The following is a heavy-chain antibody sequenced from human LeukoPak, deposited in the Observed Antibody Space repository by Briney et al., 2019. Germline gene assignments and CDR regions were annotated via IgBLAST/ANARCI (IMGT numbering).Heavy chain of an antibody. J-gene: IGHJ4*02. V-gene: IGHV4-59*01. CDR1: GGSISSYY. Sequence: SETLSLTCTVSGGSISSYYWSWIRQPPGKGLEWIGHIYYSGSTNYNPSLKSRVTISVDTSKNQFSLKLSSVTAADTAVYYCASNGYSSGWYGTFDYWGQGTLVTVSS. D-gene: IGHD6-19*01. CDR3: ASNGYSSGWYGTFDY. CDR2: IYYSGST.